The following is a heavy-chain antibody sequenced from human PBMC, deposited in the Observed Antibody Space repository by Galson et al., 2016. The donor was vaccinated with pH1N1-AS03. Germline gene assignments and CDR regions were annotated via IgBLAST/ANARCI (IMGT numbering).Heavy chain of an antibody. V-gene: IGHV3-9*01. Sequence: SLRLSCAASGFTFDDYTMHWVRQAPGKGLEWVSSITWNSGRIVYADSVKGRFTISRDSAKTSLYLQMNSLSVEDTAFYYCAKEGIDYLKRYFHHWGQGTLVTVSS. D-gene: IGHD4-11*01. J-gene: IGHJ1*01. CDR1: GFTFDDYT. CDR2: ITWNSGRI. CDR3: AKEGIDYLKRYFHH.